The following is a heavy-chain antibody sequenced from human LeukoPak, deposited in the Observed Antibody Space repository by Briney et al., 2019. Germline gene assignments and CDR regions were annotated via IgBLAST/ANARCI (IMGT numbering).Heavy chain of an antibody. V-gene: IGHV1-2*02. CDR2: INPNSGGT. Sequence: ASVKVSCKASGYTFTGYYMHWVRQAPGQGLEWMGWINPNSGGTNYAQKFQGRVTMTRDTSISTAYMELSRLRSDDTAVYYCARSYYYYYYMDVWGKGTTVTISS. CDR1: GYTFTGYY. CDR3: ARSYYYYYYMDV. J-gene: IGHJ6*03.